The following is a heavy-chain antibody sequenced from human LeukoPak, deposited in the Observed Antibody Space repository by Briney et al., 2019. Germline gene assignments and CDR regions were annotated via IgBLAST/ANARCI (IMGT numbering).Heavy chain of an antibody. CDR3: ARHVRQQLPPKAFDY. V-gene: IGHV4-39*01. Sequence: PSETLSLTCTVSGGSISSGIYYWGWIRQPPGKGLKWIGSIYYSGNTYYNPSLKSRVTISVDTSKNQLSLKLNSVTAADTAVYYCARHVRQQLPPKAFDYWGQGTLVTVSS. CDR2: IYYSGNT. CDR1: GGSISSGIYY. D-gene: IGHD6-13*01. J-gene: IGHJ4*02.